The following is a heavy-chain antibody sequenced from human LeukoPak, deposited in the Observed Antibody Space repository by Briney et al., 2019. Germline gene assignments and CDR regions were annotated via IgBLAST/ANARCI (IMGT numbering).Heavy chain of an antibody. CDR2: FDPEDGHT. V-gene: IGHV1-24*01. Sequence: ASVKVSCNVSGYPLTESSLHWVRQAPGKGLEWMGGFDPEDGHTMYAQKFQGRVTMTEDTSTDTGYMELSSLTSEDTAVYYCARALYSSGLHGGEYFQHWGQGTLVTVSS. CDR1: GYPLTESS. D-gene: IGHD6-19*01. CDR3: ARALYSSGLHGGEYFQH. J-gene: IGHJ1*01.